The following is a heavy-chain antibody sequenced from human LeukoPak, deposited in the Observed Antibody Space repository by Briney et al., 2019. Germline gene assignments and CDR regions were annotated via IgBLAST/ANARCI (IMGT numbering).Heavy chain of an antibody. J-gene: IGHJ5*02. CDR1: GFTFSSYA. Sequence: PGGSLRLSCAASGFTFSSYAMTWVRQAPGKGLEWVSTISGSGGGTYCADSVKGRFTISRDNSKNTLYLQMNSLRAEDTAVYYCAKKSGNPSGWFDPWGQGTLVTVSS. D-gene: IGHD1-1*01. CDR2: ISGSGGGT. CDR3: AKKSGNPSGWFDP. V-gene: IGHV3-23*01.